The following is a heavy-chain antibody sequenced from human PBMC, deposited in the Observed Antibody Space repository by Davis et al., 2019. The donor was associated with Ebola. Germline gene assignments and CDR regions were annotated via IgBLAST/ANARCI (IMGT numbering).Heavy chain of an antibody. CDR2: IYYSGST. Sequence: SETLSLTCTVSGGSISSYYWSWIRQPPGKGLEWIGYIYYSGSTNYNPSLKSRVTISVDTSKNQFSLKLSSVTADDTAVYYCARAQFPTTSDHWGQGTLVTVSS. J-gene: IGHJ4*02. CDR3: ARAQFPTTSDH. D-gene: IGHD1-1*01. V-gene: IGHV4-59*01. CDR1: GGSISSYY.